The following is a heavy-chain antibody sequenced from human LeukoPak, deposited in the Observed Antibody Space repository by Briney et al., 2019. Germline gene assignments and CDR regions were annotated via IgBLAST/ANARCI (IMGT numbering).Heavy chain of an antibody. V-gene: IGHV3-21*01. CDR1: GFTFSSYS. CDR2: ISSSSSYT. J-gene: IGHJ5*02. D-gene: IGHD1-26*01. Sequence: GGSLRLSCAASGFTFSSYSMNWVRQAPGKGLEWVSSISSSSSYTYYADSVKGRFTISRDNAKNSLYLQMNSLRAEDTAVYYCARGPLISSGSYYPWGQGTLVTVSS. CDR3: ARGPLISSGSYYP.